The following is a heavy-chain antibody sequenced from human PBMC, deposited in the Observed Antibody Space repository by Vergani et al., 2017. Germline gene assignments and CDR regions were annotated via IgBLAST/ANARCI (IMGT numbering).Heavy chain of an antibody. CDR3: ATGPKIQRAFDI. Sequence: QVQLVQSGAEVKKPGASVKVSCKASGYTFTSYYMHWVRQAPGQGLEWMGRIIPILGIANYAQKFQGRVTITADKSTSTAYMELSSLRSEDTAVYYCATGPKIQRAFDIWGQGTMVTVSS. J-gene: IGHJ3*02. CDR2: IIPILGIA. CDR1: GYTFTSYY. D-gene: IGHD1-1*01. V-gene: IGHV1-69*09.